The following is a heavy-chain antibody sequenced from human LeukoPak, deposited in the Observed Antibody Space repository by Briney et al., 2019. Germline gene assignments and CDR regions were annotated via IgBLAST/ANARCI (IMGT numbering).Heavy chain of an antibody. J-gene: IGHJ4*02. CDR1: GGSFSSYT. V-gene: IGHV1-69*02. Sequence: SVKVSCKDSGGSFSSYTISWVRQDPGPGLEWMGRIIPILGIANYAQKFHGRVTITADKSTSTAYMELSSLRSEDTAVYYCARGVGIVAAPTDYWGQGTLVTVSS. D-gene: IGHD6-13*01. CDR2: IIPILGIA. CDR3: ARGVGIVAAPTDY.